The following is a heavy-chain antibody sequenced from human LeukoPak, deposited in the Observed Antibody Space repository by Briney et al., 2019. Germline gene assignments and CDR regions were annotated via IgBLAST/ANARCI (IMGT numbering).Heavy chain of an antibody. CDR3: ARSRGPYCSGGSCYSVFDY. Sequence: ASVKVSCKASGYTFTSYGISWVRQAPGQGLEWMGWISAYNGNTNYAQKLQGRVTMTTDTSTSTAYMELRSLRSDDTAVCYCARSRGPYCSGGSCYSVFDYWGQGTLVTVSS. CDR1: GYTFTSYG. J-gene: IGHJ4*02. CDR2: ISAYNGNT. V-gene: IGHV1-18*04. D-gene: IGHD2-15*01.